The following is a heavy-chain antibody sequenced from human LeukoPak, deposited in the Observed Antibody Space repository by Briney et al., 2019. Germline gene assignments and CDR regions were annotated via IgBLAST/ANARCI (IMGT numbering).Heavy chain of an antibody. J-gene: IGHJ4*02. CDR2: IYPGDSDT. CDR1: GYRFTSYW. D-gene: IGHD1-26*01. Sequence: GQSLTISCKGSGYRFTSYWIGWVGQMPGKGLEWMGIIYPGDSDTRDSPPFQGQVTISADKSISTAYLQWSSLKASDTAMYYCARTGPYSGSYYVDYWGQGTLVTVSS. CDR3: ARTGPYSGSYYVDY. V-gene: IGHV5-51*01.